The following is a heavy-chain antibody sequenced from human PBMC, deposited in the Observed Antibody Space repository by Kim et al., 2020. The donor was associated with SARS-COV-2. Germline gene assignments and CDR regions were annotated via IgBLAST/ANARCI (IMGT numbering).Heavy chain of an antibody. J-gene: IGHJ4*02. CDR1: GGSISSSGWN. CDR2: VYGTGNS. V-gene: IGHV4-39*01. Sequence: SETLSLTCIVSGGSISSSGWNWDWHRQAKGMGLEWFGCVYGTGNSYYNPSIRRRVTISVDTYKNQFSLKLSTVTAADTAVYYCARHFSGTSIRVLGLFQLDYWGQGILVTVSS. D-gene: IGHD2-2*02. CDR3: ARHFSGTSIRVLGLFQLDY.